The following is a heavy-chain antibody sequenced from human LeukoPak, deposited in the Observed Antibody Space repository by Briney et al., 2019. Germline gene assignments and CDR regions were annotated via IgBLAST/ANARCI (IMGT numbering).Heavy chain of an antibody. CDR1: GASFSSSTHF. J-gene: IGHJ3*02. D-gene: IGHD5-18*01. CDR3: ARRGWTGGYTYAAFDI. CDR2: ISYGGSA. V-gene: IGHV4-39*01. Sequence: SETLSLTCTVSGASFSSSTHFWGWIRQPPGKGLEWLGSISYGGSAYYNPSLKSRVTISVDTSKNQFSLKLTSVSAADTAMYYCARRGWTGGYTYAAFDIWGQGTMVTVSS.